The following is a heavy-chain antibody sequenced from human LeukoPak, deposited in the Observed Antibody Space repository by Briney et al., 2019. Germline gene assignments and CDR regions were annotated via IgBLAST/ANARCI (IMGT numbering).Heavy chain of an antibody. D-gene: IGHD3-3*01. J-gene: IGHJ6*03. CDR3: ATGYDFWSGFRYYMDV. V-gene: IGHV1-69*05. CDR1: RGPFSTYA. Sequence: SVKLFCKASRGPFSTYAISWVRQAPGQVLERMGRIIPIFGTANYAQKFQSRVTSTTDESTSTAYMELSSLRSEDTAVHYFATGYDFWSGFRYYMDVWGKGTTVTDSS. CDR2: IIPIFGTA.